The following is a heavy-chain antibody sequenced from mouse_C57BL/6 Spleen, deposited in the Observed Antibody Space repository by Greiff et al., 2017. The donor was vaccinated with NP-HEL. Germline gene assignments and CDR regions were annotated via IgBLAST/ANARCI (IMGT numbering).Heavy chain of an antibody. CDR2: IRSKSNNYAT. Sequence: EVQLVESGGGLVQPKGSLKLSCAASGFSFNTYAMNWVRQAPGKGLEWVARIRSKSNNYATYYADSVKDRFTISRDDSESMLYLQMNNLKTEDTAMYYCGISYDGYYDYAMDYWGQGTSVTVSS. J-gene: IGHJ4*01. D-gene: IGHD2-3*01. CDR3: GISYDGYYDYAMDY. CDR1: GFSFNTYA. V-gene: IGHV10-1*01.